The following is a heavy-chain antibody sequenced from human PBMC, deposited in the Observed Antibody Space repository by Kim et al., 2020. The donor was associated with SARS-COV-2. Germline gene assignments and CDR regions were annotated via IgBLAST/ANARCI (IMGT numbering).Heavy chain of an antibody. CDR2: IFHDGST. Sequence: SETLSLTCVVSDASISSANWWTWARQPPGKGLEWIGEIFHDGSTNYNPSLKSRITISLDKNKSEFSLQLTSVTAADTAIYFCASASGVQLERRTLDFWGRGTLVTVSS. V-gene: IGHV4-4*02. D-gene: IGHD1-1*01. J-gene: IGHJ4*02. CDR3: ASASGVQLERRTLDF. CDR1: DASISSANW.